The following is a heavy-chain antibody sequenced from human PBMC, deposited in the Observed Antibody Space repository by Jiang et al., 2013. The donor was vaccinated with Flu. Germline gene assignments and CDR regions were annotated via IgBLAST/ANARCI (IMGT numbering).Heavy chain of an antibody. D-gene: IGHD2-2*01. Sequence: VQLVESGAEVKKPGASVKVSCKASGYTFTSYGICWVRQAPGQGLEWMGWISGYNGNTKYAQKFQGRVNMTTDTSTSTAYMELRSLRSDDTAIYYCAKDGVSLVGGWSDPWGQGTLVTVSS. CDR3: AKDGVSLVGGWSDP. V-gene: IGHV1-18*01. CDR2: ISGYNGNT. J-gene: IGHJ5*02. CDR1: GYTFTSYG.